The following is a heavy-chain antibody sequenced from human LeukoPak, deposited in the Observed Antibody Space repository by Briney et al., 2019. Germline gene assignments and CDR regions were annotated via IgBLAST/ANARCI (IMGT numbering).Heavy chain of an antibody. CDR2: ISSSSNYI. Sequence: GGSLRLSCAASGLTLSSYSMNWVRQAPGKGLEWVSSISSSSNYIYYADSVKGRFTISRDNAKNSLYLQMNSLRAEDTAVYYCARVPHAMVRGVIITELYFDYWGKGTLVTVSS. CDR1: GLTLSSYS. CDR3: ARVPHAMVRGVIITELYFDY. D-gene: IGHD3-10*01. V-gene: IGHV3-21*01. J-gene: IGHJ4*02.